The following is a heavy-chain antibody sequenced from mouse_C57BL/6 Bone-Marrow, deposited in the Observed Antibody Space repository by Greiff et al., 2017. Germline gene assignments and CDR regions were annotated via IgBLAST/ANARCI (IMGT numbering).Heavy chain of an antibody. J-gene: IGHJ3*01. CDR2: ISSGGSYT. Sequence: VESGGDLVKPGGSLKLSCAASGFTFSSYGMSWVRQTPDKRLEWVATISSGGSYTYYPDSVKGRFTISRDNAKNTLYLQMSSLKSEDTAMYYCARHASFAYWGQGTLVTVSA. CDR3: ARHASFAY. CDR1: GFTFSSYG. V-gene: IGHV5-6*01.